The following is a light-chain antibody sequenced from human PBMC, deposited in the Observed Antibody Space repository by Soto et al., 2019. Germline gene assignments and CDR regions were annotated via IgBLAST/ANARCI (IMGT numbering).Light chain of an antibody. CDR3: QQLKSYPHT. Sequence: IQLTQSPSSLSASVGDRVTITCRASQDITNFLAWYQQKPGKAPKVLVFATSNLQGGVPTRFSGSGSGTEYTLTISSLQPEDSATYYRQQLKSYPHTFGQGTNLLIK. CDR2: ATS. CDR1: QDITNF. V-gene: IGKV1-9*01. J-gene: IGKJ2*01.